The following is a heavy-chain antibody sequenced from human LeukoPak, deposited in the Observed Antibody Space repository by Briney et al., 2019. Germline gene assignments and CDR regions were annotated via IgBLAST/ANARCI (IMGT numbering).Heavy chain of an antibody. CDR3: AKTLFYDRGHETFQH. V-gene: IGHV3-48*01. Sequence: GGSLRLSCAASGFTFSIHGMNWVRQAPGKGLEWVSYIINSGGTIYYTDSVQGRFTISRDNARNSLFLQMNSLRAEDTAVYYCAKTLFYDRGHETFQHWGQGTLVTVSS. J-gene: IGHJ1*01. CDR2: IINSGGTI. CDR1: GFTFSIHG. D-gene: IGHD2/OR15-2a*01.